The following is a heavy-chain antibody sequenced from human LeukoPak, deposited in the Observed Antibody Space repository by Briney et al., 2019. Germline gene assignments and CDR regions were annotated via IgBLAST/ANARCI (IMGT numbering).Heavy chain of an antibody. CDR2: IIPIFDTP. J-gene: IGHJ3*02. CDR1: GGTFSSYA. D-gene: IGHD3-22*01. Sequence: SVKVSCKASGGTFSSYAISWVRQAPGQGLEWMGGIIPIFDTPNYAQRFQGRVTITTDESTSTAYMELSSLRSEDTAVYYCATHFDSSGPDAFDIWGQGTMVTVSS. CDR3: ATHFDSSGPDAFDI. V-gene: IGHV1-69*05.